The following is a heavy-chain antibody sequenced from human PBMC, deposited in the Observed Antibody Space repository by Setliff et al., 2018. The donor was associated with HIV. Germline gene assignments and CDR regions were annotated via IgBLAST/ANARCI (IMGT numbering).Heavy chain of an antibody. CDR2: MNPDSGNT. V-gene: IGHV1-8*02. D-gene: IGHD2-8*01. CDR3: ARGAYCTNGVCYVLLDH. CDR1: GYTFTNYD. J-gene: IGHJ4*02. Sequence: ASVKVSCKASGYTFTNYDINWVRQATGQGLEWMGWMNPDSGNTGYAQKFQDRVIMTRNASISTAYMELSSLRSEDTAVYFCARGAYCTNGVCYVLLDHWGQGTLVTVSS.